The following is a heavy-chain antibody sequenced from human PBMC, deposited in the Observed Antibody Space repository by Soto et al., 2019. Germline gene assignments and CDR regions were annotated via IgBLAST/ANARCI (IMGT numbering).Heavy chain of an antibody. Sequence: GGSLRLSCAASGFTFSNYVMSWVRQAPGKGLEWVSSISGSGDNTYYADSVKGRFTISRDNSKNTLYLQMNSLRSEDTAVYYSANDIIVIPGAKGLDYWGQGALVTVSS. D-gene: IGHD2-2*01. V-gene: IGHV3-23*01. J-gene: IGHJ4*02. CDR3: ANDIIVIPGAKGLDY. CDR1: GFTFSNYV. CDR2: ISGSGDNT.